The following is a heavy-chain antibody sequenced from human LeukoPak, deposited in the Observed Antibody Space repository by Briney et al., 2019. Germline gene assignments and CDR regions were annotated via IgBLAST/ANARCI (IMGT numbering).Heavy chain of an antibody. J-gene: IGHJ4*02. CDR2: ISSGGAT. Sequence: GGSLRLSCAASGITFGNYGMSWVRQAPGKRLEWVSAISSGGATYYEDSEKGRFTISRDNFKNTLLLQMNRIRADDTAFYYCTKSGRTSDLDYWGEGTLVAVSS. CDR3: TKSGRTSDLDY. V-gene: IGHV3-23*01. CDR1: GITFGNYG. D-gene: IGHD2-15*01.